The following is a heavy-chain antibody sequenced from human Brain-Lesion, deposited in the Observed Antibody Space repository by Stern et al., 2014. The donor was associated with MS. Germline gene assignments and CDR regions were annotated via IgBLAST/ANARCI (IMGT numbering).Heavy chain of an antibody. J-gene: IGHJ4*02. V-gene: IGHV1-3*01. CDR3: ARDDHRDSSGHYAPFDY. CDR2: INGVDDKT. Sequence: VQLEESGAEVKKPGASVKVSCKASGYTFIRYAMQWARQAPGQRLEWMGRINGVDDKTKYSHKFQGRVTITRDTSANTVYMELSSLRSEDTAVYYCARDDHRDSSGHYAPFDYWGQGTRVTVSS. D-gene: IGHD3-22*01. CDR1: GYTFIRYA.